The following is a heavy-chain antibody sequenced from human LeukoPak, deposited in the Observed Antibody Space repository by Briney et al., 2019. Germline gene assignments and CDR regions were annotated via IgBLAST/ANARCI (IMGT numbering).Heavy chain of an antibody. CDR3: ARQVETYRYGQRGDALDI. CDR1: GGSISSYY. CDR2: ISYSGST. V-gene: IGHV4-59*08. J-gene: IGHJ3*02. D-gene: IGHD5-18*01. Sequence: PSETLSLTCNVSGGSISSYYWSWIRQPPGKGLEWIGCISYSGSTRYNPSLKSRVTMSVDTSKNQFSLKLTSVTAADTAVYYCARQVETYRYGQRGDALDIWGQGTMVTVSS.